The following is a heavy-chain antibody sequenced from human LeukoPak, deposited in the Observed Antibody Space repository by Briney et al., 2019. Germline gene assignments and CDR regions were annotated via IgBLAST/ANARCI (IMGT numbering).Heavy chain of an antibody. V-gene: IGHV4-39*07. D-gene: IGHD6-19*01. CDR3: ARLTGLAVAVAFDI. Sequence: PSETLSLTCTVSGGSISSSSYYWGWIRQPPGKGLEWIGSIYYSGSTYYNPSLKSRVTISVDTSKNQFSLKLSSVTAADTAVYYCARLTGLAVAVAFDIWGQGTMVTVSS. CDR1: GGSISSSSYY. CDR2: IYYSGST. J-gene: IGHJ3*02.